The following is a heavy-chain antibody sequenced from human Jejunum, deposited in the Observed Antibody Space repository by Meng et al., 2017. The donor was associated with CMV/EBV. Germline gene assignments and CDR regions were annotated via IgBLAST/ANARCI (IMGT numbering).Heavy chain of an antibody. J-gene: IGHJ4*02. CDR2: IYASGST. CDR3: ARGRLQSEYFDY. D-gene: IGHD5-24*01. Sequence: VPLQESVPGLVKPSPTLSLTCTVSGGSMSSGDYFWTWIRQPAGKGLEWIGRIYASGSTSYHPSLESRLTISVDTSKNQFSLKMSSVTAADTAVYYCARGRLQSEYFDYWGQGTLVTVSS. V-gene: IGHV4-61*02. CDR1: GGSMSSGDYF.